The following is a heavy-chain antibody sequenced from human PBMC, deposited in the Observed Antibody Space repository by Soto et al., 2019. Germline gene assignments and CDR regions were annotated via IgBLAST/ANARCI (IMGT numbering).Heavy chain of an antibody. Sequence: QVHLQESGPELVKPSETLSLSCTVSGVSISSSYWSWIRQPPGKGLQYIGYIYYSGSTNYSPSLKSRVTMSVDASKNQFSLRLSSVTAADTAVYYCVRHEETVTKADYWGQGALVTVSS. D-gene: IGHD4-17*01. CDR1: GVSISSSY. V-gene: IGHV4-59*08. J-gene: IGHJ4*02. CDR3: VRHEETVTKADY. CDR2: IYYSGST.